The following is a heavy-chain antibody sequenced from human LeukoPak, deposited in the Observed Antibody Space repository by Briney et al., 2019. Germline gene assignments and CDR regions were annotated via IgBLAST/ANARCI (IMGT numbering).Heavy chain of an antibody. CDR3: ARVLIFGVVLIPFDY. CDR2: IYYSGST. J-gene: IGHJ4*02. D-gene: IGHD3-3*01. V-gene: IGHV4-39*01. CDR1: GGSISSGDYY. Sequence: SETLSLTCTVSGGSISSGDYYWSWIRQPPGKGLEWIGSIYYSGSTYYNPSLKSRVTISVDTSKNQFSLKLSSVTAADTAVYYCARVLIFGVVLIPFDYWGQGTLVTVSS.